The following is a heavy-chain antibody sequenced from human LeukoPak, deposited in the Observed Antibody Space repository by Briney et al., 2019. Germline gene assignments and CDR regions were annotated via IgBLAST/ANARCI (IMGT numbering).Heavy chain of an antibody. CDR1: GFTFSNFQ. CDR2: ISGSSSYI. Sequence: GGSLRLSCAASGFTFSNFQMHLVRLAPGKGLEWVSSISGSSSYIYYVDSVQGRFTISRDNAKNSLYLQLNSLRAEDTALYYCARARGIAVADLWGQGTLVTVSS. CDR3: ARARGIAVADL. J-gene: IGHJ4*02. V-gene: IGHV3-21*01. D-gene: IGHD6-19*01.